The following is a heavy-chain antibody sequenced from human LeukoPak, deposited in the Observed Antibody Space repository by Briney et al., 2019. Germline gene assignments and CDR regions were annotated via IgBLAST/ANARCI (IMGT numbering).Heavy chain of an antibody. Sequence: GGSLRLSCAASGSTFSSYEMNWVRQAPGKGLEWVSYISSSGSTIYYADSVKGRFTISRDNAKNSLYLQMNSLRAEDTAVYYCARVRGNGATIISWGQGTLVTVSS. J-gene: IGHJ5*02. CDR3: ARVRGNGATIIS. CDR2: ISSSGSTI. V-gene: IGHV3-48*03. D-gene: IGHD5-12*01. CDR1: GSTFSSYE.